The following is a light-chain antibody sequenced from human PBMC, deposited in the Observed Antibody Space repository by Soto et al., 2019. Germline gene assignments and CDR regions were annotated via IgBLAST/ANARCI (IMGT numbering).Light chain of an antibody. CDR1: QSVSGY. CDR3: QQYDDWPPA. J-gene: IGKJ4*01. V-gene: IGKV3-15*01. CDR2: GAS. Sequence: EIVLTQSPATLSLSPGERATLSCRASQSVSGYLAWYQQKPGQAPRLLIYGASTRATGIPARFRGSGSGTEFTLTIDSLQSEDFAVYYCQQYDDWPPAFGGGTKVEIK.